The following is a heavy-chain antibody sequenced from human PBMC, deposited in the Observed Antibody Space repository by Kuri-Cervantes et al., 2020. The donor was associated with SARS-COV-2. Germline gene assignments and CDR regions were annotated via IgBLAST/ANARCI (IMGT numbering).Heavy chain of an antibody. CDR2: ISGSGVGT. CDR3: AKVGLSFDY. J-gene: IGHJ4*02. D-gene: IGHD2/OR15-2a*01. V-gene: IGHV3-23*01. Sequence: GGSLRLSCAASGFTFSSFAMSWVRQAPGKGLEWVSSISGSGVGTYYADSVKGRFTISRDNSKNTLYLQMNSLRAEDSALSYCAKVGLSFDYWGQGTLVTVSS. CDR1: GFTFSSFA.